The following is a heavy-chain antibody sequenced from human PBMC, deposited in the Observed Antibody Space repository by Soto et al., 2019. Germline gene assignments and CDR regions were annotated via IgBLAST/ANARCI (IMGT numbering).Heavy chain of an antibody. CDR2: ISGSDNST. V-gene: IGHV3-23*01. CDR3: AKAGIGRASCYTDVDS. Sequence: EVQLLESGGGLVQPGGCLRLSCAASGFSFNSNAMNWFRQTPGKGLEWVSVISGSDNSTYYADSVKGRFTTSRDNSKTTLYLQMNSLRAEDTAVYYCAKAGIGRASCYTDVDSWGQGTLVTVSP. D-gene: IGHD2-15*01. J-gene: IGHJ4*02. CDR1: GFSFNSNA.